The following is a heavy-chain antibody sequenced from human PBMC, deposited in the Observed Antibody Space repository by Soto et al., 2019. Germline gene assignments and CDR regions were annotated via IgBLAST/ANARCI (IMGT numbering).Heavy chain of an antibody. CDR2: IYPSDSDT. Sequence: GESLKISCKGSGYNFAGYWIAWVRQMPGKGLELMGIIYPSDSDTRYRPSFQGQVAISADKSISSAYLQWSSLRASDTAMYYCARGGVSTRTFDYWRQGTPVTVSS. CDR1: GYNFAGYW. V-gene: IGHV5-51*01. D-gene: IGHD3-3*01. CDR3: ARGGVSTRTFDY. J-gene: IGHJ4*02.